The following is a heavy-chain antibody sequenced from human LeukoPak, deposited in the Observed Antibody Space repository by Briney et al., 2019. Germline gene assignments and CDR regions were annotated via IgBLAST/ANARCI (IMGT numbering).Heavy chain of an antibody. CDR1: GYTFSSYG. Sequence: GGSLKLSCKASGYTFSSYGMHWVRQAPGKGLEWVAVIWPDGSNKYYADSVKGRFTISRDNSKNTLYLQMNSLRAEDTAVYYCAREGGDQYGGGIDYYYGMDVWGQGTTVTVSS. J-gene: IGHJ6*02. CDR3: AREGGDQYGGGIDYYYGMDV. V-gene: IGHV3-33*01. CDR2: IWPDGSNK. D-gene: IGHD4-23*01.